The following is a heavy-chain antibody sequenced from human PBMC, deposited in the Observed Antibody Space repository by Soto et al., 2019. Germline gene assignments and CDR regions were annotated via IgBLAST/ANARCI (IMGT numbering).Heavy chain of an antibody. Sequence: QVQLVQSGAEVKKPGASVKVSCKASGYTFTSYGISWVRQAPGQGLEWMGWISAYNGNTNYAQKLQGRVTMTTDTSTSTANMERRSLRSDDTAVYYCARGKGYSGYDIGEHDAFDIWGQGTMVTVSS. D-gene: IGHD5-12*01. V-gene: IGHV1-18*01. CDR1: GYTFTSYG. CDR2: ISAYNGNT. J-gene: IGHJ3*02. CDR3: ARGKGYSGYDIGEHDAFDI.